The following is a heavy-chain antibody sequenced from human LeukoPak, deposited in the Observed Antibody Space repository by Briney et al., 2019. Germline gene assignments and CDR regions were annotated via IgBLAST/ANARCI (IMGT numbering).Heavy chain of an antibody. D-gene: IGHD6-19*01. CDR2: IYYSGST. Sequence: SETLSLTCTVSGGSISSYYWSWIRQPPGKGLEWIGYIYYSGSTNYNPSLKSRVTISVNTSENQFSLKLSSVTAADTAVYYCAREGIAVAGTGEFDYWGQGTLVTVSS. V-gene: IGHV4-59*01. J-gene: IGHJ4*02. CDR1: GGSISSYY. CDR3: AREGIAVAGTGEFDY.